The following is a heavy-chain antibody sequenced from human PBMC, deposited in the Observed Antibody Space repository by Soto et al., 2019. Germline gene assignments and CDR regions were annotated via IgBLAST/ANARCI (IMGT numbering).Heavy chain of an antibody. CDR1: GGSISSSSYY. CDR3: ARQLLWFGEDDY. V-gene: IGHV4-39*01. D-gene: IGHD3-10*01. Sequence: QLQLQESGPGLVKPSETLSLTCTVSGGSISSSSYYWGWIRQPPGNGLEWIGSIYYSGSTYYNPSLKSRAPISADTSKNQFSLKLSSVAAADPDVYYCARQLLWFGEDDYWGQGTLVTVSS. J-gene: IGHJ4*02. CDR2: IYYSGST.